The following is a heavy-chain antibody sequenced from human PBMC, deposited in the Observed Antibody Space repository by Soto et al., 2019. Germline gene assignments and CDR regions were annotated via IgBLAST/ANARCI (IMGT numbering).Heavy chain of an antibody. CDR2: TTHRVRT. CDR3: ARVSGYYYGSGENRRHTAERRPPVGRKSYGMDV. J-gene: IGHJ6*02. V-gene: IGHV4-34*01. CDR1: GRSFRGSY. Sequence: SLETLSLTPAVYGRSFRGSYRGWVRQPPREGVLWIVGTTHRVRTNYNPSLKSRVTISVDTSKNQFSLKLSSVTAADTAVYYCARVSGYYYGSGENRRHTAERRPPVGRKSYGMDVWGQGTTVTVS. D-gene: IGHD3-10*01.